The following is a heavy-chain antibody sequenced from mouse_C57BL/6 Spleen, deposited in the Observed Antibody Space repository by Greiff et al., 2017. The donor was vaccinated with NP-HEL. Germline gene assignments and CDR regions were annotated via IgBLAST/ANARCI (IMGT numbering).Heavy chain of an antibody. J-gene: IGHJ4*01. CDR3: ARGNYYYGSSPYYYAMDY. CDR1: GYSFTSYY. D-gene: IGHD1-1*01. Sequence: VKLMESGPELVKPGASVKISCKASGYSFTSYYIHWVKQRPGQGLEWIGWIYPGSGNTKYNEKFKGKATLTADTSSSTAYMQLSSLTSEDSAVYYCARGNYYYGSSPYYYAMDYWGQGTSVTVSS. V-gene: IGHV1-66*01. CDR2: IYPGSGNT.